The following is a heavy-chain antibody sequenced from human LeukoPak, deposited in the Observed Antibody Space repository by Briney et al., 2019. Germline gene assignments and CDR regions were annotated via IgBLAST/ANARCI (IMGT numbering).Heavy chain of an antibody. Sequence: ASVKVSCKASGYTFTGYYMHWVRQAPGQGLEWMGWINPNSGGTNYAQKFQGRVTMTRDTSISTAYMELSRLRSDDTAVYYCARDIFGSGVPFDYWGQGTLVTVSS. V-gene: IGHV1-2*02. J-gene: IGHJ4*02. D-gene: IGHD6-19*01. CDR3: ARDIFGSGVPFDY. CDR1: GYTFTGYY. CDR2: INPNSGGT.